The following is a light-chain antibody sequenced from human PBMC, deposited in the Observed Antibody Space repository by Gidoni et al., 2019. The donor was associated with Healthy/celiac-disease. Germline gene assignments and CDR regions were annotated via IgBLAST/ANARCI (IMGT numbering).Light chain of an antibody. V-gene: IGLV3-1*01. J-gene: IGLJ2*01. CDR3: QAWDSSTYVV. CDR2: QDS. CDR1: KLGDKY. Sequence: SYELTQPPSVSVSPGQTASITCSGDKLGDKYACWYQQKPGQSPVLVIYQDSKRPSGIPERFSGSKSGKTGTLTISGTQGMDEADYYCQAWDSSTYVVFGGGTKLTVL.